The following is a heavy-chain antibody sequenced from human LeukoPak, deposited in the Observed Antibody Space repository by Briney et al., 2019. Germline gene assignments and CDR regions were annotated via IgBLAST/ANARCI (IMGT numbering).Heavy chain of an antibody. Sequence: GGSLRLSCAASGFTFSSYSLNWVRQAPGKGLEWVSSISSSSSYIYYADSVKGRFTISRDNAKNSLYLQMNSLRAEDTAVYYCAKSPPCGGDCWYFDYWGQGTLVTVSS. J-gene: IGHJ4*02. V-gene: IGHV3-21*01. CDR1: GFTFSSYS. D-gene: IGHD2-21*02. CDR3: AKSPPCGGDCWYFDY. CDR2: ISSSSSYI.